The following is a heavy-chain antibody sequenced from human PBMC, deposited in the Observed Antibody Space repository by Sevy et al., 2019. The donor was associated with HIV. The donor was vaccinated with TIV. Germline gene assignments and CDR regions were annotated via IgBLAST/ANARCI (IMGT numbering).Heavy chain of an antibody. CDR3: ARDQWELLVPDYYYGMDV. D-gene: IGHD1-26*01. Sequence: GGSLRLSCAASGFTFSEYYISWIRQAPGKGLEWVSYISSGGSTIYYADSVKGRFTVSRDNAKNSLYLQMNSLRAEDTAVYYCARDQWELLVPDYYYGMDVWGQGTTVTVSS. CDR2: ISSGGSTI. J-gene: IGHJ6*02. V-gene: IGHV3-11*01. CDR1: GFTFSEYY.